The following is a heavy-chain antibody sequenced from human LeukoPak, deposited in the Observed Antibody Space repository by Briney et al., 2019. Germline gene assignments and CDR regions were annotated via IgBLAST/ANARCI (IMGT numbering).Heavy chain of an antibody. CDR2: IYYSGST. V-gene: IGHV4-59*01. CDR1: GGSISSYY. D-gene: IGHD5-12*01. Sequence: PSETLSLTCTVSGGSISSYYWSWIRQPPGKGLEWIGYIYYSGSTNYNPSLKSRVTISVDTSKNQISLKLSSVTAADTAVYYCARAPLGMATIWENAFDIWGQGTMVTVSS. J-gene: IGHJ3*02. CDR3: ARAPLGMATIWENAFDI.